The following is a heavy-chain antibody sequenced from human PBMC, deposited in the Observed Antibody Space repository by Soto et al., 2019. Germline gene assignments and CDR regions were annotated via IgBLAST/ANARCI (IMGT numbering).Heavy chain of an antibody. J-gene: IGHJ6*02. CDR1: GFTFSDYY. V-gene: IGHV3-11*06. CDR2: ISSSSSYT. CDR3: ARRLELRILHRGMDV. D-gene: IGHD1-7*01. Sequence: QVQLVESGGGLVKPGGSLRLSCAASGFTFSDYYMSWIRQAPGKGLEWVSYISSSSSYTNYADTVRGRFTISRDNAKNSLYLQMNSLEAEDTAVYYCARRLELRILHRGMDVWGQGTTVTVSS.